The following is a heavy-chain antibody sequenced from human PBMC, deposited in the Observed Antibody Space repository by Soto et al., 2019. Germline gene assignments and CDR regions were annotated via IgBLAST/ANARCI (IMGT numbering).Heavy chain of an antibody. CDR1: GGTFSSYA. CDR2: IIPIFGTA. Sequence: SVKVSCKASGGTFSSYAISWVRQAPGQGLEWMGGIIPIFGTANYAQKFQGRVTITADESTSTAYMELSSLRSEDTAVYYCARGTWNDEYYYYYGMDVWGQGTTVTVS. D-gene: IGHD1-1*01. CDR3: ARGTWNDEYYYYYGMDV. V-gene: IGHV1-69*13. J-gene: IGHJ6*02.